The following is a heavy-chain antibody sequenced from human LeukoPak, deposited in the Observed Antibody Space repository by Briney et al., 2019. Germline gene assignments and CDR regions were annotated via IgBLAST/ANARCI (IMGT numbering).Heavy chain of an antibody. V-gene: IGHV4-34*01. D-gene: IGHD3-3*01. Sequence: SETLSLTCAVYGGSFSGYYWSWIRQPPGKGLEWIGEINHSGSTNHNPSLKSRVTISVDTSKNQFSLKLSSVTAADTAVYYCARGPLGDFWSGKPTPGLMDVWGKGTTVTVSS. CDR1: GGSFSGYY. J-gene: IGHJ6*04. CDR2: INHSGST. CDR3: ARGPLGDFWSGKPTPGLMDV.